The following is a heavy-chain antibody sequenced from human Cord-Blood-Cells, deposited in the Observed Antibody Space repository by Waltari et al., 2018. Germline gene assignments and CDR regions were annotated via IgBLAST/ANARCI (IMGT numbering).Heavy chain of an antibody. Sequence: QLQLQESGPGLVKPSETLSLTCTVSGGSISSSSYYWGWTRQPPGKGLEWIGSIYYSGMTYYTPPLKRRVTISVDTSQSQFSLRLSSVTAADTAVYYCARRRREGYNYYYYYMDVWGKGTTVTVSS. V-gene: IGHV4-39*07. CDR2: IYYSGMT. J-gene: IGHJ6*03. D-gene: IGHD5-12*01. CDR3: ARRRREGYNYYYYYMDV. CDR1: GGSISSSSYY.